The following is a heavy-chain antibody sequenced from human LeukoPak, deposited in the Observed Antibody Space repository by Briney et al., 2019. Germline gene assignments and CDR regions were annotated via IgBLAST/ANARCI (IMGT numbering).Heavy chain of an antibody. CDR1: GYTFTSYD. CDR2: MNPNSGNT. J-gene: IGHJ4*02. Sequence: ASVKVSCKASGYTFTSYDINWVRQATGQGLEWMGWMNPNSGNTGYAQKFQGRVTITRNTSISTAYMELSSLRSEDTAVYYCARGSVVYCGGDCYESLGYWGQGTLVTVSS. CDR3: ARGSVVYCGGDCYESLGY. V-gene: IGHV1-8*03. D-gene: IGHD2-21*01.